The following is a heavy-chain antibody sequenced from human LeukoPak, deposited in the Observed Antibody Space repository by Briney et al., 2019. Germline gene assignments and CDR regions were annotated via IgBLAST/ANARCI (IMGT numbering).Heavy chain of an antibody. D-gene: IGHD4-11*01. Sequence: PSETLSLTCTVSGGSVSNGSYYWGWIRQPPGEGLEWIGSIYHSGSTYYNPSLKSRVTISVDTSKNQFSLKLRSVTAADTAVYYCARHLPGYSNTWPGPWDQGNLVTVSS. CDR3: ARHLPGYSNTWPGP. J-gene: IGHJ5*02. V-gene: IGHV4-39*01. CDR1: GGSVSNGSYY. CDR2: IYHSGST.